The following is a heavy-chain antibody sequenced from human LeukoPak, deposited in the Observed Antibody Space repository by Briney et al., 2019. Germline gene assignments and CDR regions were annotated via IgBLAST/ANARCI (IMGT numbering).Heavy chain of an antibody. J-gene: IGHJ5*02. D-gene: IGHD2-2*02. V-gene: IGHV4-34*01. Sequence: SETLSLTCTVSGGSINNFYWSWIRQPPGKGLEWIGEINHSGSTNYNPSLKSRVTISVDTSKNQFSLKLSSVTAADTAVYYCARGPPAIVVVPAAIQGGWFDPWGQGTLVTVSS. CDR2: INHSGST. CDR3: ARGPPAIVVVPAAIQGGWFDP. CDR1: GGSINNFY.